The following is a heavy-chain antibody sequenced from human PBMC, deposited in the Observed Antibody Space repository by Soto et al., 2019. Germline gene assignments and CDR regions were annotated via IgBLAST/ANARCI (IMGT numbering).Heavy chain of an antibody. CDR3: AIPVRGVIIVGNYDY. D-gene: IGHD3-10*01. CDR2: ISAYNGNT. J-gene: IGHJ4*02. CDR1: GYTFTSYG. Sequence: GAAVKVSCKASGYTFTSYGISWVRQAPGQGLEWMGWISAYNGNTNYAQKLQGRVTMTTDTSTSTAYMELRSLRSDDTAVYYCAIPVRGVIIVGNYDYWGQGTLVTVSS. V-gene: IGHV1-18*01.